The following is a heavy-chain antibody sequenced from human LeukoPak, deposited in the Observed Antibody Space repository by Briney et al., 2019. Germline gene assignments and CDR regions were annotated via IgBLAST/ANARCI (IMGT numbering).Heavy chain of an antibody. CDR2: ISYDGSNK. Sequence: GGSLRLSCAASGFTFSSYAMHWVRQAPGKGLEWVAVISYDGSNKYYADSVKGRFTISRDNSKNTLYLQMNSLRAEDTAVYYCAREGVTTWESPFDYWGQGTLVTVSS. J-gene: IGHJ4*02. D-gene: IGHD4-17*01. V-gene: IGHV3-30-3*01. CDR1: GFTFSSYA. CDR3: AREGVTTWESPFDY.